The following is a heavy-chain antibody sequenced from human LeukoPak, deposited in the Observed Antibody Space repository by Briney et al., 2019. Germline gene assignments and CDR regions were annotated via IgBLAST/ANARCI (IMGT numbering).Heavy chain of an antibody. CDR2: ISSSSSYI. CDR1: GFTFSSYS. CDR3: ARSVTTVTTFDY. Sequence: GGSLRLSCAASGFTFSSYSVNWVRQAPGKGLEWVSSISSSSSYIYYADSVKGRFTISRDNAKNSLYLQMNGLRAEDTAVYYCARSVTTVTTFDYWGQGTLVTVSS. V-gene: IGHV3-21*01. J-gene: IGHJ4*02. D-gene: IGHD4-17*01.